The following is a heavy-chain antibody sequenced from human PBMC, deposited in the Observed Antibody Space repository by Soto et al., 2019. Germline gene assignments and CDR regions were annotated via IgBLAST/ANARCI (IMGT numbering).Heavy chain of an antibody. Sequence: QLQLQESGSGLLKPSQTLSLNCSVSGDSISSGGLSWNWLRQSPGRGLEWIGYIYYPGLTYYNPSLKSRVSMSLDTTENQVSLRLSSVTSADSAVYYCARGRRSKTATAGTGWFDPWGPGILVTVSS. CDR3: ARGRRSKTATAGTGWFDP. CDR2: IYYPGLT. D-gene: IGHD6-13*01. V-gene: IGHV4-30-2*06. CDR1: GDSISSGGLS. J-gene: IGHJ5*02.